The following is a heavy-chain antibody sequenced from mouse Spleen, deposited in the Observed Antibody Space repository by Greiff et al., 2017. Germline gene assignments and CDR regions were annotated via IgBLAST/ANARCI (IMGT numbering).Heavy chain of an antibody. CDR3: VRLLRLRLDY. D-gene: IGHD1-2*01. CDR1: GFTFSSYA. CDR2: ISSGGGNT. V-gene: IGHV5-9*04. Sequence: DVKLVESGGGLVKLGGSLKLSCAASGFTFSSYAMSWVRQTPEKRLEWVATISSGGGNTYYPDSVKGRFTISRDNAKNTLYLQMSSLKSEDTAMYYCVRLLRLRLDYWGQGTTLTVSS. J-gene: IGHJ2*01.